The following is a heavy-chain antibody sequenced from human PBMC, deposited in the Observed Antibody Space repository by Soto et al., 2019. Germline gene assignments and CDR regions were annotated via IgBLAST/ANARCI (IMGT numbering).Heavy chain of an antibody. Sequence: KVSCKASGYTFTSYGISWVRQAPGQGLEWMGWISAYNGNTNYAQKLQGRVTMTTDTSTSTAYMELRSLRSDDTAVYYCARVITIFGVVRDLDYYYYMDVWGKGTTVTVSS. CDR2: ISAYNGNT. J-gene: IGHJ6*03. CDR3: ARVITIFGVVRDLDYYYYMDV. D-gene: IGHD3-3*01. V-gene: IGHV1-18*01. CDR1: GYTFTSYG.